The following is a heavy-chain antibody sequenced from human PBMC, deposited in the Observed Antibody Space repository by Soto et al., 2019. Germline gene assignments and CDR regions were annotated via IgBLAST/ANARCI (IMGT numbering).Heavy chain of an antibody. V-gene: IGHV1-2*04. J-gene: IGHJ6*02. CDR2: INPNNGDT. CDR3: AADKGDWNYYYGMDV. CDR1: GYTFTGYY. Sequence: ASVKVSCKASGYTFTGYYMHWVRQAPGQGLEWMGWINPNNGDTNYAQKFQEWVTMTRDTSISTAYMELSRLRSEDTAVYYCAADKGDWNYYYGMDVWGQGTTVTVSS. D-gene: IGHD1-1*01.